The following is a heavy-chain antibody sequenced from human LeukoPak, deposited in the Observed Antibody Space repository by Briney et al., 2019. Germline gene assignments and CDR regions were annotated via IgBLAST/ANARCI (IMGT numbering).Heavy chain of an antibody. J-gene: IGHJ4*02. CDR3: AIYSSGWYDYFDY. CDR2: ISYDGSNK. Sequence: GGSLRLSCAASGFTFSSYAMHWVRQAPGKGLEWVAVISYDGSNKYYADSVKGRFTISRDNSKNTLYLQMNSLRAEDTAVYYCAIYSSGWYDYFDYWGQGTLVTVSS. V-gene: IGHV3-30-3*01. D-gene: IGHD6-19*01. CDR1: GFTFSSYA.